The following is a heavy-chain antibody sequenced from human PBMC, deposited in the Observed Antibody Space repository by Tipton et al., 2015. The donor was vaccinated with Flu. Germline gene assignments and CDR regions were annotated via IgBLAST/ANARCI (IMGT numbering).Heavy chain of an antibody. J-gene: IGHJ5*02. CDR2: INHSGST. D-gene: IGHD6-6*01. CDR1: GGSFSGYY. Sequence: TPSLTCAVYGGSFSGYYWSWIRQPPGKGLEWIGEINHSGSTNYNPSLKSRVTISVDTSKNQFSLKLSSVTAADTAVYYCARAPSGGSSIAARPNWFDPWGQGTLVTVSS. CDR3: ARAPSGGSSIAARPNWFDP. V-gene: IGHV4-34*01.